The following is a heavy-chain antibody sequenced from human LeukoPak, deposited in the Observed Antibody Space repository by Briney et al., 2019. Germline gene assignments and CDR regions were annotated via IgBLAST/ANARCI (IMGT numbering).Heavy chain of an antibody. CDR2: ISYDGSNK. CDR1: GFTFSSYG. J-gene: IGHJ6*02. D-gene: IGHD5-18*01. Sequence: GGSLRLSCAASGFTFSSYGMHWVRQAPGKGLEWVAVISYDGSNKYYADSVKGRFTISRDNSKNTLYLQMNSLRAEDTAVYYCAKDGDTATYYYYYYGMDVWGQGTTVTVSS. CDR3: AKDGDTATYYYYYYGMDV. V-gene: IGHV3-30*18.